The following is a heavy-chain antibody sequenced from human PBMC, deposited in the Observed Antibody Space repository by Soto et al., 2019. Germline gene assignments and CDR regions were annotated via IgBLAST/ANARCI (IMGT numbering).Heavy chain of an antibody. J-gene: IGHJ6*02. D-gene: IGHD2-15*01. CDR3: AREMGGSCYACMVD. CDR2: IWYDGSNK. CDR1: GFTFSSYG. V-gene: IGHV3-33*01. Sequence: PGGSLRLSCAASGFTFSSYGMHWVRQDPGKGLEWVAVIWYDGSNKYYADSVKGRFTISRDNSKNTLYLQMNSLRVEDTAVYYCAREMGGSCYACMVDWGQGTTVTVSS.